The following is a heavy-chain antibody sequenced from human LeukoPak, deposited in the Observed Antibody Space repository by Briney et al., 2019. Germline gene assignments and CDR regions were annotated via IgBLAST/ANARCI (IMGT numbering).Heavy chain of an antibody. CDR2: IYYGGST. CDR1: GGSISSGGYY. CDR3: ARDKYSGGRDYFDY. Sequence: PSQTLSLTCTVSGGSISSGGYYWSWIRQHPGKGLEWIGYIYYGGSTYYNPSLKSRVTISVDTSKNQFSLKLSSVTAADTAVYYCARDKYSGGRDYFDYWGQGTLVTVSS. D-gene: IGHD3-16*01. J-gene: IGHJ4*02. V-gene: IGHV4-31*03.